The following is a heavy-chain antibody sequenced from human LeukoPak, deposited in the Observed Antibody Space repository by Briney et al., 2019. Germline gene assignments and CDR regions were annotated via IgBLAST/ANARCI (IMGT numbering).Heavy chain of an antibody. CDR3: ARNYDFWSGYRYFDY. J-gene: IGHJ4*02. Sequence: GGSLRLSCAASGFTFSSHAMNWVRQAPGKGLEWVSHISSSSSTIYYADSVKGRFTISRDNAKNSLYLQMNSLRDEDTAVYYCARNYDFWSGYRYFDYWGQGTLVTVSS. CDR1: GFTFSSHA. V-gene: IGHV3-48*02. CDR2: ISSSSSTI. D-gene: IGHD3-3*01.